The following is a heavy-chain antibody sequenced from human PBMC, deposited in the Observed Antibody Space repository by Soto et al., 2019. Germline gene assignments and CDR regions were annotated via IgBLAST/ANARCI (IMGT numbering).Heavy chain of an antibody. Sequence: SETLSLTCAVYGGSFSGYYWSWIRQPPGKGLEWIGEINHSGSTNYNPSLKSRVTISVDTSKNQFSLKLSSVTAADTAVYYCARVYYYGSGRRLYYYYGMDVWGQGTTVTVSS. J-gene: IGHJ6*02. CDR2: INHSGST. D-gene: IGHD3-10*01. V-gene: IGHV4-34*01. CDR1: GGSFSGYY. CDR3: ARVYYYGSGRRLYYYYGMDV.